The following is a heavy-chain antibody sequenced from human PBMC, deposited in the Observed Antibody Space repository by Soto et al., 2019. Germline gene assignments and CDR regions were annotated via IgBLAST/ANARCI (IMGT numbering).Heavy chain of an antibody. V-gene: IGHV1-69*02. CDR3: ATKGPPTTFEHQISYNYMEV. J-gene: IGHJ6*03. CDR1: GGAFSSYS. Sequence: QVQLEQSGAEVKKPGSSVKVSCKASGGAFSSYSINWVRQAPGQGLEWVGRIIPILGVTNYAQKFLDRVTLSADKSTSTAYMELSSLRSDDTAVYYCATKGPPTTFEHQISYNYMEVWGKGATVTVSS. CDR2: IIPILGVT. D-gene: IGHD3-16*01.